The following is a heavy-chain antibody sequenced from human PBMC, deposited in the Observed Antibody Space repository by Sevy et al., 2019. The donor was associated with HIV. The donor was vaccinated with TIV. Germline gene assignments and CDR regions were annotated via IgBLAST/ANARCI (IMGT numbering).Heavy chain of an antibody. CDR3: ARHGGLVDRGFDF. J-gene: IGHJ4*02. CDR1: GGSIARSSYD. D-gene: IGHD3-10*01. CDR2: IYFSGST. V-gene: IGHV4-39*01. Sequence: SETLSLTCTVSGGSIARSSYDWGWIRQSPGKGLEWIGSIYFSGSTSYATSRRSRVTISVDTSKNQVSLKMRSVTATDTAFYYCARHGGLVDRGFDFWGQGALVTVSS.